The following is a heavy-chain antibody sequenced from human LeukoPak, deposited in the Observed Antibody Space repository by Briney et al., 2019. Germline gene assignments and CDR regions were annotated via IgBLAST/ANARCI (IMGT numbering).Heavy chain of an antibody. V-gene: IGHV3-7*01. D-gene: IGHD3-10*01. Sequence: GGSLRLSCVASGFTFSNYWMSWVRQAPGKGLEWVANIKEDGSQKYYVDSVKGRFTISSDTSKNTLYLQMNSLRAEDTAVYYCARDLSPVVRASPMGYWGQGTLVTVSS. CDR2: IKEDGSQK. CDR1: GFTFSNYW. J-gene: IGHJ4*02. CDR3: ARDLSPVVRASPMGY.